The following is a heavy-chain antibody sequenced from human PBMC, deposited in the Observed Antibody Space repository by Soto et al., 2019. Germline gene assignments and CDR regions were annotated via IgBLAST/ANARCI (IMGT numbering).Heavy chain of an antibody. V-gene: IGHV1-2*04. CDR2: INPNSGGT. Sequence: DSVKVSCNASGYTFTGYDMHWVRQAPGQGLEWMGWINPNSGGTNYAQKFQGWVTMTRDTSISTAYMELSRLRSDDTAVYYCARDGNDPFDYWGQGTLVTVSS. CDR1: GYTFTGYD. CDR3: ARDGNDPFDY. J-gene: IGHJ4*02. D-gene: IGHD1-1*01.